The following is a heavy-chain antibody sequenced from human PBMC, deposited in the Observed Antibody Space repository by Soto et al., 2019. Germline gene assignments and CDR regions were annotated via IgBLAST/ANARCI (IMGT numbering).Heavy chain of an antibody. V-gene: IGHV4-30-4*01. J-gene: IGHJ4*02. Sequence: SETLSLSCTVSGGSISSDDYYWSWIRQPPGKCLEWIGYIYYNGRTDYNPSLKSRVIISIDTSKNQFSLNLNSVSAADTAVYYCARDRSNSPDYFDYWGQGTLVTVYS. CDR1: GGSISSDDYY. CDR3: ARDRSNSPDYFDY. CDR2: IYYNGRT. D-gene: IGHD6-6*01.